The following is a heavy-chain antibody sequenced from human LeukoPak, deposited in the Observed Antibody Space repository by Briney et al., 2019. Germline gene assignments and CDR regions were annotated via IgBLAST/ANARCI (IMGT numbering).Heavy chain of an antibody. Sequence: GRSLRLSCAASGFTFSSYGMHWFRQAPGKGLEWVAVTSYDGSNKYYADSVKSRFTISRDNSKNTLYLQMNSLRAEDTAVYYCAKDRGYDRSYYFDYWGQGTLVTVSS. CDR3: AKDRGYDRSYYFDY. V-gene: IGHV3-30*18. CDR1: GFTFSSYG. CDR2: TSYDGSNK. J-gene: IGHJ4*02. D-gene: IGHD5-12*01.